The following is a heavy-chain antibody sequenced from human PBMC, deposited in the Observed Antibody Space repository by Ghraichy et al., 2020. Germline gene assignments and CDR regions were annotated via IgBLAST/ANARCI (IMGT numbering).Heavy chain of an antibody. D-gene: IGHD5-12*01. Sequence: LSLTCAASGFTVSSNYMSWVRQAPGKGLEWVSVIYSGGSTYYADSVKGRFTISRDNSKNTLYLQMNSLRAEDTAVYYCARGVDSDYWGQGTLVTVSS. CDR1: GFTVSSNY. CDR3: ARGVDSDY. CDR2: IYSGGST. V-gene: IGHV3-66*01. J-gene: IGHJ4*02.